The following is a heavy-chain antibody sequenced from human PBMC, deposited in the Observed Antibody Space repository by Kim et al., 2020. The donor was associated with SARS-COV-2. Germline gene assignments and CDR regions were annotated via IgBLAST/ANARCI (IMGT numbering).Heavy chain of an antibody. J-gene: IGHJ4*02. CDR3: AREMGRDIVVVPAGAFFDY. V-gene: IGHV4-39*07. Sequence: SRVTISVDTSKNQFSLKLSSVTAADTAVYYCAREMGRDIVVVPAGAFFDYWGQGTLVTVSS. D-gene: IGHD2-2*01.